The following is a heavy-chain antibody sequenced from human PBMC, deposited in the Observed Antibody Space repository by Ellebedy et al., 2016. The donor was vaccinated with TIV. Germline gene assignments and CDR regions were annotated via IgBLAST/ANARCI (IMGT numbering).Heavy chain of an antibody. CDR2: LNQDGSVK. D-gene: IGHD2-15*01. CDR3: AIEWSRMFDP. J-gene: IGHJ5*02. V-gene: IGHV3-7*03. CDR1: EFSFSSYW. Sequence: GESLKISCAAYEFSFSSYWMNWVRQAPGKGLEWVANLNQDGSVKYYVDSVKGRFTISRDNAKNSLYLQMNSLRAEDTGVYYCAIEWSRMFDPWGQGTLVTVSS.